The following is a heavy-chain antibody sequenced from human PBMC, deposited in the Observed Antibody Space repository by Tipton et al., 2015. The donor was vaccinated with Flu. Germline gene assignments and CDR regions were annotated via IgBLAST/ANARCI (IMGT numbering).Heavy chain of an antibody. CDR1: GGPIGSGNYY. D-gene: IGHD6-6*01. CDR3: ARHQSSSLLPFDY. V-gene: IGHV4-61*02. Sequence: TLSLTCTVSGGPIGSGNYYWSWIRQPAGKGLEWIGRIYTSGSTSYNPSLKNRVTISVDTSKNQFSLKLTSVTAADTAVYYCARHQSSSLLPFDYWDQGTLVTVSS. CDR2: IYTSGST. J-gene: IGHJ4*02.